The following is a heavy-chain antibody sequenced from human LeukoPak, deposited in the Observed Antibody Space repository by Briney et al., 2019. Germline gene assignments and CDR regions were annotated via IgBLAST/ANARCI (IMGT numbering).Heavy chain of an antibody. CDR1: GFTFNTYT. CDR3: ARTGYGDYVGDAFDI. Sequence: GGSLRLSRAASGFTFNTYTMNWVRQAPGKGLEWVSYISSSGSTIYYTDSVKGRFTISRDNAKNSLYLQMNSLRAEDTAVYYCARTGYGDYVGDAFDIWGQGTMVTVSS. D-gene: IGHD4-17*01. V-gene: IGHV3-48*04. J-gene: IGHJ3*02. CDR2: ISSSGSTI.